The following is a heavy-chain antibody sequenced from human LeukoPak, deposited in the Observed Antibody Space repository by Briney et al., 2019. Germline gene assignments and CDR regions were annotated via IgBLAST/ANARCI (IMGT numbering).Heavy chain of an antibody. D-gene: IGHD6-19*01. CDR3: FPSLTGTKIAVAGTVDY. Sequence: SETLSLTCAVYGGSFSGYYWSWIRQPPGKGLEWIGEINHRGSTNYNPSLKSRVTISVDTSKNQFSLKLSSVTAADTAVYYCFPSLTGTKIAVAGTVDYWGQGALVTVSS. CDR1: GGSFSGYY. CDR2: INHRGST. V-gene: IGHV4-34*01. J-gene: IGHJ4*02.